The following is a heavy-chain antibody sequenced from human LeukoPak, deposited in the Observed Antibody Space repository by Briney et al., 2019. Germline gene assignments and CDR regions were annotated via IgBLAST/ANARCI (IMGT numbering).Heavy chain of an antibody. Sequence: GGSLRLSCAASGFTFSSYAMSWVRQAPGKGLEWVSAISGSGGSTYYADSVKGRFTISRDNSKNTLYLQMNSLRAEDTAVYYCAKGPIVVVPAAPPYYFDYWGQGTLVTASS. CDR1: GFTFSSYA. CDR3: AKGPIVVVPAAPPYYFDY. CDR2: ISGSGGST. J-gene: IGHJ4*02. V-gene: IGHV3-23*01. D-gene: IGHD2-2*01.